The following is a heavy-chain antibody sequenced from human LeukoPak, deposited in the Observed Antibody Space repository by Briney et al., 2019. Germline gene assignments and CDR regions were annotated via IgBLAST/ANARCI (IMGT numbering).Heavy chain of an antibody. CDR2: IKHDESEK. J-gene: IGHJ4*02. CDR1: GFTFGKYW. CDR3: TRRLDD. Sequence: GGSLRLSCVASGFTFGKYWMSWVRQAPGKGLEWVANIKHDESEKNYLDSEKGRFTISRDNAQNSLYLQMNGLRVEDTAVYYCTRRLDDWGQGTLVTVSS. D-gene: IGHD3-16*01. V-gene: IGHV3-7*01.